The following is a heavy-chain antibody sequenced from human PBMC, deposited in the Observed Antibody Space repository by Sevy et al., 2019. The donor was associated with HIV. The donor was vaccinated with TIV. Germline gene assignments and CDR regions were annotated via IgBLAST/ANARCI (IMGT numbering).Heavy chain of an antibody. CDR2: IAYDGSNK. Sequence: GGSPRLSCTASGFVFSSYAMHWVRQAPGKGLEWVAFIAYDGSNKNYADSVKGRFTLSRDNSKNTLYLQMNSLGAEDTAVYYCARPRFLEWLSSAAFDIWGQGTMVTVSS. CDR3: ARPRFLEWLSSAAFDI. V-gene: IGHV3-30*04. CDR1: GFVFSSYA. J-gene: IGHJ3*02. D-gene: IGHD3-3*01.